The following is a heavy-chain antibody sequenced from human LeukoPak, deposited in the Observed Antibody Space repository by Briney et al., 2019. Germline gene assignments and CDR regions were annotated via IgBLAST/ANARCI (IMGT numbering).Heavy chain of an antibody. D-gene: IGHD5-18*01. J-gene: IGHJ4*02. CDR2: IYSGGST. CDR3: ARDISWSMVKFADY. Sequence: GGSLRLSCAASEFTFNYYAMNWVRQAPGKGLEWVSVIYSGGSTYYADSVKGRFTISRDNSKNTLYLQMNSLRAEDTAVYYCARDISWSMVKFADYWGQGTLVTVSS. CDR1: EFTFNYYA. V-gene: IGHV3-53*01.